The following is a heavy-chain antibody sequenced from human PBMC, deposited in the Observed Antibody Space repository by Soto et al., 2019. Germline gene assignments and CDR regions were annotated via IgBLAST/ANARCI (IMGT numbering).Heavy chain of an antibody. CDR1: GFTFSSYG. CDR3: ARDGQVRFGELLNGEYYYMDV. V-gene: IGHV3-33*01. CDR2: IWYDGSNK. J-gene: IGHJ6*03. D-gene: IGHD3-10*01. Sequence: GGSLRLSCAASGFTFSSYGMHWVRQAPGKGLEWVAVIWYDGSNKYYADSVKGRFTISRDNSKNTLYLQMNSLRAEDTAVYYCARDGQVRFGELLNGEYYYMDVWGKGTTVTVSS.